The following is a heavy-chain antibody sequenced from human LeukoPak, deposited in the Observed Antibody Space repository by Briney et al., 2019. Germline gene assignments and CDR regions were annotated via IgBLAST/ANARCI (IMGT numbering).Heavy chain of an antibody. Sequence: GESLRLSCEVSGITFNTYAMSWFRQAPGRGLNWVSGISGGGNTTYYTDSVKGRFAIYRDNSRNTLYLQMNSLRAEDTAVYFCAKGWATVPNDYWGQGTLVTVSS. J-gene: IGHJ4*02. CDR1: GITFNTYA. D-gene: IGHD4-17*01. CDR2: ISGGGNTT. V-gene: IGHV3-23*01. CDR3: AKGWATVPNDY.